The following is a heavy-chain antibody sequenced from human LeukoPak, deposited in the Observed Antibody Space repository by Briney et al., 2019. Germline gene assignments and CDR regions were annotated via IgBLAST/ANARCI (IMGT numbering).Heavy chain of an antibody. Sequence: SETLSLTCTVSGGSISGYYRSWVRQPPGKGLEWIGYIYYSGSTTYNPSLKSRVTISVDTSKNHFSLKLSSVTAADTAVYYCARRVSASGRDYFDYWGQGTLITVSS. CDR3: ARRVSASGRDYFDY. J-gene: IGHJ4*02. D-gene: IGHD2-2*01. V-gene: IGHV4-59*08. CDR1: GGSISGYY. CDR2: IYYSGST.